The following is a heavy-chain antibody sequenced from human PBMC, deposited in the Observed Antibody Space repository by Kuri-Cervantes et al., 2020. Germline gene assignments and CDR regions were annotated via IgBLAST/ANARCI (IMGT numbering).Heavy chain of an antibody. D-gene: IGHD3-16*02. Sequence: SETLSLTCTVSGGSISSYYWSWIRQPPGKGLEWIGYIYYSGSTNYNPSLKSRVTISVDTSKNQFSLKLSSATAADTAVYYCAREVPVLYDYVWGSYRYGNWFDPWGQGTLVTVSS. CDR2: IYYSGST. CDR3: AREVPVLYDYVWGSYRYGNWFDP. J-gene: IGHJ5*02. V-gene: IGHV4-59*01. CDR1: GGSISSYY.